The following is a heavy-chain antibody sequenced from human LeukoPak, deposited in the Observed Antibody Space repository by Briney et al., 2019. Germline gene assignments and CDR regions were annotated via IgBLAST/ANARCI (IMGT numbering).Heavy chain of an antibody. CDR3: AKGPLIVVVPAVVDY. V-gene: IGHV3-30*18. CDR2: ISYGGSNK. CDR1: GFTFSSYG. Sequence: GGSLRLSCAASGFTFSSYGMHWVRQAPGKGLEWVAVISYGGSNKYYADSVKGRFTISRDNSKNTLYLQMNSLRAEDTAVYYCAKGPLIVVVPAVVDYWGQGTLVTVSS. D-gene: IGHD2-2*01. J-gene: IGHJ4*02.